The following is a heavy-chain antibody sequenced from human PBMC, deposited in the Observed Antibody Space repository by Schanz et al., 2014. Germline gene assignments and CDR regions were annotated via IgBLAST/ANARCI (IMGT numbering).Heavy chain of an antibody. CDR2: ISDSGDTA. CDR3: AKDAPYPFDL. CDR1: GFIFGSSV. V-gene: IGHV3-23*04. Sequence: EVQLVESGGGLVQPGGSLRLSCAASGFIFGSSVMAWVRQAPGKGLEWVSLISDSGDTAYYADSVKGRFTISRDNSKNTLYLQMNTLRAEDTAIYYCAKDAPYPFDLWGRGTLITVSS. J-gene: IGHJ2*01.